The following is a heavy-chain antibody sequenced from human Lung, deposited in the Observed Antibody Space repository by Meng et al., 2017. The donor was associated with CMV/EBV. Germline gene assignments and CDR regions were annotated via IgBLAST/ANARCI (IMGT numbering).Heavy chain of an antibody. Sequence: GESLKISCAASGLTFRKSGMSWLRQVPGKGLEWVADISGDGREIYYVDSVKGRFTVSRDNAKNSLFLQMNSLRREDTAVYYCAGRGIWGPGTLVTVSS. CDR1: GLTFRKSG. J-gene: IGHJ4*02. CDR3: AGRGI. V-gene: IGHV3-7*01. CDR2: ISGDGREI.